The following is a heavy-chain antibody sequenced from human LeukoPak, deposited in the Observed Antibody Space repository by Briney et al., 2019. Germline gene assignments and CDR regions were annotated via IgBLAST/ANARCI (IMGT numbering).Heavy chain of an antibody. CDR2: ISSSSSYI. CDR1: GCTFSSYS. CDR3: ARDGVYCSSTSCRKEEYYYYGMDV. D-gene: IGHD2-2*01. Sequence: PGGSLRLSCAASGCTFSSYSMNWVRQAPGKGLEWVSSISSSSSYIYYADSVKGRFTISRDNAKNSLYLQMNSLRAEDTAVYYCARDGVYCSSTSCRKEEYYYYGMDVWGQGTTVTVSS. V-gene: IGHV3-21*01. J-gene: IGHJ6*02.